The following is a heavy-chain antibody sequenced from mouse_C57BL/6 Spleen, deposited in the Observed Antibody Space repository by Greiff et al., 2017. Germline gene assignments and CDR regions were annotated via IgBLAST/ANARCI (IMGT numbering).Heavy chain of an antibody. J-gene: IGHJ3*01. CDR1: GFTFTDYY. CDR3: ARSDDYDVCFAY. Sequence: EVMLVESGGGLVQPGGSLSLSCAASGFTFTDYYMSWVRQPPGKALEWLGFIRNKANGYTTEYSASVKGRFTISRDNSQSILYLQMNALRAEDSATYYCARSDDYDVCFAYWGQGTLVTVSA. D-gene: IGHD2-4*01. CDR2: IRNKANGYTT. V-gene: IGHV7-3*01.